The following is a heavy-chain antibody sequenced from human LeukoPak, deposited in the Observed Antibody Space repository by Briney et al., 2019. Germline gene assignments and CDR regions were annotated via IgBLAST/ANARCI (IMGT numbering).Heavy chain of an antibody. CDR3: ARGLQNRSSGIRFDVFQI. CDR1: GGSISSYY. V-gene: IGHV4-59*01. CDR2: IYSSGSA. J-gene: IGHJ3*02. D-gene: IGHD6-6*01. Sequence: SETLSLTCTVSGGSISSYYWSWIRQPPGKGLEWIGYIYSSGSANYNPSLKSRVTISVETSMNQFSLKLSSVTAADTAVYYCARGLQNRSSGIRFDVFQIWGQGTMVTVSS.